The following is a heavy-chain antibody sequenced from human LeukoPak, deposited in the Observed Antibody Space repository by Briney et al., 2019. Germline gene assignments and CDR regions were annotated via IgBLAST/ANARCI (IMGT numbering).Heavy chain of an antibody. Sequence: SETLSLTCTVSGGSLSSYYWSWLRQPPGKGLEWIGYIYYSGTTNYNTSLKSRVTISVDTSKNQFSLKLSSVTAADTAVYYCARGVYIAAAQYGYWGQGTLVTVSS. V-gene: IGHV4-59*01. D-gene: IGHD6-13*01. CDR2: IYYSGTT. J-gene: IGHJ4*02. CDR1: GGSLSSYY. CDR3: ARGVYIAAAQYGY.